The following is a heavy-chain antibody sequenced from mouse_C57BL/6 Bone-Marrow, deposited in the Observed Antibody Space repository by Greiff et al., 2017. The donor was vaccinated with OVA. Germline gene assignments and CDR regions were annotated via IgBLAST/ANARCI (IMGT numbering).Heavy chain of an antibody. D-gene: IGHD1-1*01. V-gene: IGHV5-12*01. CDR3: ARKITTVVGYWYFDV. CDR2: ISNGGGST. CDR1: GFTFSDYY. Sequence: EVQLVESGGGLVQPGGSLKLSCAASGFTFSDYYMYWVRQTPEKRLEWVAYISNGGGSTYYPDTVKGRVTISRDNAKNTLYLQMSRLKSEDTAMYYCARKITTVVGYWYFDVWGTGTTVTVSS. J-gene: IGHJ1*03.